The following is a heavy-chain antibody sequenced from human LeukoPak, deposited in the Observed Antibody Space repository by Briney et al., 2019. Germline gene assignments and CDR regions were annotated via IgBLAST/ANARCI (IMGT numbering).Heavy chain of an antibody. D-gene: IGHD2-2*01. CDR2: ISYDGSNK. Sequence: GGSLRLSCAASGFTFSSYAMSWVRQAPGKGLEWVAVISYDGSNKYYADSVKGRFTISRDNSKNTLYLQMNSLRAEDTAVYYSATAMFDYWGQGTLVTVSS. J-gene: IGHJ4*02. CDR1: GFTFSSYA. CDR3: ATAMFDY. V-gene: IGHV3-30*03.